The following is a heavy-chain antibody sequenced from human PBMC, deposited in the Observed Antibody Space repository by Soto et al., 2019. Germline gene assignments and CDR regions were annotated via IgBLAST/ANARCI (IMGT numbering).Heavy chain of an antibody. CDR2: ISYDGSNK. D-gene: IGHD3-3*01. CDR3: ARDFFYITDYFDY. V-gene: IGHV3-30-3*01. J-gene: IGHJ4*02. CDR1: GFTFSSYA. Sequence: GGSLRLSCAASGFTFSSYAMHWVRQAPGKGLEWVAVISYDGSNKYYADSVKGRFTISRDNSKNTLYLQMNSLRAEDTAVYYCARDFFYITDYFDYWGQGTLVTVSS.